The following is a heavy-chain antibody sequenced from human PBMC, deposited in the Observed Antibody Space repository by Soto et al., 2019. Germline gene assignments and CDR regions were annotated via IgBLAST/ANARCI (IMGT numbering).Heavy chain of an antibody. CDR3: AHSDGGYEIIYFDF. Sequence: QITLQESGPTLVKPTQTLTLTCTFSGFSFTTAGVAVGWIRQTPGGALEWLTLIYYNDDRRFSPSLKTRLTITEDTSKNQVVLSLPNVDPGDTATYFCAHSDGGYEIIYFDFWGQGIPVTVSS. V-gene: IGHV2-5*01. CDR2: IYYNDDR. J-gene: IGHJ4*02. CDR1: GFSFTTAGVA. D-gene: IGHD5-12*01.